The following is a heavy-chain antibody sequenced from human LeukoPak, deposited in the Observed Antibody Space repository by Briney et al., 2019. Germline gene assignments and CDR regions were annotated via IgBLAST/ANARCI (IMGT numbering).Heavy chain of an antibody. D-gene: IGHD4-17*01. J-gene: IGHJ4*02. CDR3: GDLGDYRVG. CDR1: GFTFRNAW. Sequence: GRSLRLSCAASGFTFRNAWMSWVRQAPGKGLEWVGRIKSKTDGGTTEYAAPVKGRFTISRDDSKSTLYLQMNSLKLEDTAVYFCGDLGDYRVGWGQGTLVTVSS. CDR2: IKSKTDGGTT. V-gene: IGHV3-15*01.